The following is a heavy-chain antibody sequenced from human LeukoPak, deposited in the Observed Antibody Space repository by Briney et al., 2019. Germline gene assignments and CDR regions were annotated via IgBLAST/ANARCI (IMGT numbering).Heavy chain of an antibody. J-gene: IGHJ3*02. V-gene: IGHV5-51*01. Sequence: PGESLKISCKGSGYSFTSYWIGWVRQMPGKGLEWMGIIYPGDSDTRCSPSFQGQVTISAGKSISTAYLQWSSLKASDTAMYYCGGGYCSSTSCPRDAFDIWGQGTMVTVSS. CDR1: GYSFTSYW. CDR2: IYPGDSDT. D-gene: IGHD2-2*01. CDR3: GGGYCSSTSCPRDAFDI.